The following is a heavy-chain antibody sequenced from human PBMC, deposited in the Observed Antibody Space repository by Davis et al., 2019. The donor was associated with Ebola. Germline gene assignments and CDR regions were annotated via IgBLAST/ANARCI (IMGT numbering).Heavy chain of an antibody. CDR2: IIPIFGTA. Sequence: SVKVSCKASGGTFNSYAINWVRQAPGQGLERVGGIIPIFGTANYAQKFQGRFTLTAVESTRTADMELSSLRSEDTAVYYCASGLGYSGYEPFDNWGQGTLVTVSS. CDR3: ASGLGYSGYEPFDN. D-gene: IGHD5-12*01. J-gene: IGHJ4*02. CDR1: GGTFNSYA. V-gene: IGHV1-69*13.